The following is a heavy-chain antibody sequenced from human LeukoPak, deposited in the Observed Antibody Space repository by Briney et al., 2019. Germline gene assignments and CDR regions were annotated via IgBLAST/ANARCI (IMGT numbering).Heavy chain of an antibody. V-gene: IGHV1-8*01. J-gene: IGHJ6*02. CDR3: ARGRRLLWFGELLPENYYYYGMDV. CDR2: MNPNSGNT. D-gene: IGHD3-10*01. Sequence: ASVKVSCKASGYTFTSYDINWVRQATGQGLEWMGWMNPNSGNTGYAQKFQGRVTMTRNTSISTAYMELSSLRSEDTAVDYCARGRRLLWFGELLPENYYYYGMDVWGQGTTVTVSS. CDR1: GYTFTSYD.